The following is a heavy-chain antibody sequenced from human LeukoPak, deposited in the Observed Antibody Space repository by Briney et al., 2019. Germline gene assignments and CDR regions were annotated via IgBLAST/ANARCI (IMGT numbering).Heavy chain of an antibody. CDR2: INHSGST. D-gene: IGHD4-17*01. Sequence: SETLSLTCAVYGGSFSGYYWSWICQPPGKGLEWIGEINHSGSTNYNPSLKSRVTISVDTSKNQFSLKLSSVTAADTAVYYCARAPTTVTTKGLGYYYYYGMDVWGKGTTVTVSS. V-gene: IGHV4-34*01. CDR3: ARAPTTVTTKGLGYYYYYGMDV. CDR1: GGSFSGYY. J-gene: IGHJ6*04.